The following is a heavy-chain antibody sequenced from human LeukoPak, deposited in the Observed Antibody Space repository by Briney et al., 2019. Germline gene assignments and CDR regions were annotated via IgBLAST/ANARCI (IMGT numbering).Heavy chain of an antibody. D-gene: IGHD5-18*01. CDR3: ASLDTAKQPLANH. CDR2: IREERGQE. J-gene: IGHJ5*02. V-gene: IGHV3-7*03. CDR1: GLTVSNHW. Sequence: GGSLRLSCVASGLTVSNHWMSWVRQAPGKGLEWVANIREERGQEYYVDSVKGRFTISKNSAKNSLYLQMNTLRVEDTAMYYCASLDTAKQPLANHWGQGTLVAVSS.